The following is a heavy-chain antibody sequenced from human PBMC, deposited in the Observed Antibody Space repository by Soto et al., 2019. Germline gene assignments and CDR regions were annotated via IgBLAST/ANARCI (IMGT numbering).Heavy chain of an antibody. J-gene: IGHJ4*02. V-gene: IGHV2-5*02. Sequence: SGPKRVHSAQSSTRVCTSSVSAPINRGVGVGWIRQPPGKALEWLAFIYWDDDKRYSPSLKSRLPITKDTSKNQVVLTMTNMDPVDTATYYCAHSYSELGYCSGGSCYEDDYFDYWGQGTLVTVSS. CDR1: VSAPINRGVG. D-gene: IGHD2-15*01. CDR3: AHSYSELGYCSGGSCYEDDYFDY. CDR2: IYWDDDK.